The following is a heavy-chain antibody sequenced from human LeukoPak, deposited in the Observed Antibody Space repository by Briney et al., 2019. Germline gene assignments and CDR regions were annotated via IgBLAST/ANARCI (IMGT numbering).Heavy chain of an antibody. Sequence: SETLSLTCTVSGGSISSYYWSWIRQPAGKGLEWIGRMYTSGSTNYNPSLKSRVTMSVDTSKNLFSPKLSSVTAADTAVFYCARENSGSYRELDYWGQGTLVTVSS. CDR3: ARENSGSYRELDY. J-gene: IGHJ4*02. CDR2: MYTSGST. CDR1: GGSISSYY. V-gene: IGHV4-4*07. D-gene: IGHD1-26*01.